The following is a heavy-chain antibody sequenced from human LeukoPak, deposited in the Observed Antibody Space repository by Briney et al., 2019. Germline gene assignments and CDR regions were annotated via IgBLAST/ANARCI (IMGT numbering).Heavy chain of an antibody. CDR3: ARAILYDILTGYYKQAVGWFDP. CDR2: IIPILGIA. Sequence: EASVKVSCKASGYTFTGYYMHWVRQAPGQGLEWMGRIIPILGIANYAQKFQGRVTITADKSTSTAYMELSSLRSEDTAVYYCARAILYDILTGYYKQAVGWFDPWGQGTLVTVSS. D-gene: IGHD3-9*01. J-gene: IGHJ5*02. CDR1: GYTFTGYY. V-gene: IGHV1-69*04.